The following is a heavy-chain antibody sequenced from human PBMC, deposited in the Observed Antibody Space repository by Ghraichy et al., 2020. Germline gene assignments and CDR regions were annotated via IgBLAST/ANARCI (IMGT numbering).Heavy chain of an antibody. J-gene: IGHJ4*02. CDR2: IGGSGPRT. D-gene: IGHD6-19*01. CDR3: AKQVSLGGWNYFDY. CDR1: GFTFSSYA. Sequence: GGSLRLSCAASGFTFSSYAMSWVRQAPGKGLEWVSTIGGSGPRTYYADSVKGRFTISRDNSKNTLSLQMSSLRAEDTAIYYCAKQVSLGGWNYFDYWGQGALVTVSS. V-gene: IGHV3-23*01.